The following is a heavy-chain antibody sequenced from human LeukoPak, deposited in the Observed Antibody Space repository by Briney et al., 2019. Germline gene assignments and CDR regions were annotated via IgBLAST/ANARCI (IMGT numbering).Heavy chain of an antibody. CDR1: GYSISSGYY. D-gene: IGHD2-15*01. V-gene: IGHV4-38-2*01. CDR3: ARPTPYCSGGSCYFDY. Sequence: SETLSLTCGVSGYSISSGYYWGWIRQPPGKGLEWIGSIYQSGRTYYNPSLKSRVSISVDTSKNQFSLKLSSVTAADTAVYYCARPTPYCSGGSCYFDYWGQGTLVTVSS. J-gene: IGHJ4*02. CDR2: IYQSGRT.